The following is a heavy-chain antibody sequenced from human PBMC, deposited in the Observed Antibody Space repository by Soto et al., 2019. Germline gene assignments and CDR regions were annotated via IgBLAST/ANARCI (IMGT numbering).Heavy chain of an antibody. CDR2: IYYSGST. J-gene: IGHJ6*02. Sequence: SETLSLTCTVSGGSISSSSDYWGWIRQPTGKELEWIGSIYYSGSTYYNPSLKSRVTISVDTSKNQLSLKLSSVTAADTAVYYCARTGSVATTNYYYYYGMDVWGQGTTVTVSS. D-gene: IGHD5-12*01. CDR3: ARTGSVATTNYYYYYGMDV. CDR1: GGSISSSSDY. V-gene: IGHV4-39*01.